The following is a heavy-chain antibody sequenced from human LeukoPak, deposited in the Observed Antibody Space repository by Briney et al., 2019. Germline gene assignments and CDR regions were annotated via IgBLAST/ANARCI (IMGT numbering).Heavy chain of an antibody. CDR1: GYTFTGYY. CDR2: INPNSGGT. J-gene: IGHJ4*02. D-gene: IGHD6-6*01. Sequence: ASVKVSCKASGYTFTGYYMHWVRQAPGQGLEWMGWINPNSGGTNYAQKFQGRVTMTRDTSISTAYMELSRLRSDDTAVYYCASTYSSSSIGAIDYWGQGTLVTVSS. V-gene: IGHV1-2*02. CDR3: ASTYSSSSIGAIDY.